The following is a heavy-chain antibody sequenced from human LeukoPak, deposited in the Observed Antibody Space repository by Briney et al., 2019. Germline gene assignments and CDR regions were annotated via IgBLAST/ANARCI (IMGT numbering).Heavy chain of an antibody. J-gene: IGHJ4*02. D-gene: IGHD5-12*01. Sequence: KPSETLSLTCTVSGGSISSYYWSWIRQPAGKGLEWIGRIYTSGSTNYNPSLKSRVTISVDTSKNQFFLRLSSVTAADTAVYFCARYYTGYSIDYWGQGTLVTVPS. CDR3: ARYYTGYSIDY. V-gene: IGHV4-4*07. CDR1: GGSISSYY. CDR2: IYTSGST.